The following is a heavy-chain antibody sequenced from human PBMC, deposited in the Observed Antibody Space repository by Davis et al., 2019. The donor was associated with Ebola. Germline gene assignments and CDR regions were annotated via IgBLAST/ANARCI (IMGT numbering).Heavy chain of an antibody. Sequence: AASVKVSCKASGYTFTSYGISWVRQAPGQGLEWMGWISAYNGNTNYAQKLQGRVTMTTDTSTRTAYMELRSLRSDDTAVYYCARAQFPTTSDHWGQGTLVTVSS. V-gene: IGHV1-18*01. CDR3: ARAQFPTTSDH. CDR1: GYTFTSYG. CDR2: ISAYNGNT. J-gene: IGHJ4*02. D-gene: IGHD1-1*01.